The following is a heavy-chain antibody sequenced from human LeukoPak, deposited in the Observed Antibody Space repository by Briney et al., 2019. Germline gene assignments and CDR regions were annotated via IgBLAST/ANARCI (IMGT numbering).Heavy chain of an antibody. V-gene: IGHV3-21*01. CDR2: ISSSSSYI. J-gene: IGHJ4*02. CDR3: ARASSGWYVSGY. CDR1: GFTFSSYS. Sequence: PGGSLRLSCAASGFTFSSYSMNWVRQAPGKGLEWVSSISSSSSYIYYADSVKGRFTISRDNAKNSLYLQVNSLRAEDTAVYYCARASSGWYVSGYWGQGTLVTVSS. D-gene: IGHD6-19*01.